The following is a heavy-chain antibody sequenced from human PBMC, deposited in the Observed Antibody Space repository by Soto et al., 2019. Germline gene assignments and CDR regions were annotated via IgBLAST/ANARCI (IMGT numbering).Heavy chain of an antibody. CDR3: ARWGTRGGLDV. J-gene: IGHJ1*01. V-gene: IGHV3-30*19. CDR2: TSYDGSDK. D-gene: IGHD3-16*01. CDR1: GFTFRSYV. Sequence: QVQLVESGGGVVQPGTSLRVSCVGSGFTFRSYVIHWVRQAPGKGLEWVALTSYDGSDKYYDDAVRGRFTISRDNSRNTVDPQMDSLRLEDTALYYCARWGTRGGLDVWGQGTLVSVS.